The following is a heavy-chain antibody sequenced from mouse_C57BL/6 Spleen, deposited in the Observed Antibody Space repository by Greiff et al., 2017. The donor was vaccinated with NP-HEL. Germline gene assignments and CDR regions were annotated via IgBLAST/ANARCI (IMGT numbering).Heavy chain of an antibody. J-gene: IGHJ2*01. Sequence: QVQLKESGPELVKPGASVKISCKASGYAFSSSWMNWVKQRPGKGLEWIGRIYPGDGDTNYNGKFKGKATLTADKSSSTAYMQLSSLTSEDSAVYFCARGKTAQALFDYWGQGTTLTVSS. CDR3: ARGKTAQALFDY. V-gene: IGHV1-82*01. D-gene: IGHD3-2*02. CDR1: GYAFSSSW. CDR2: IYPGDGDT.